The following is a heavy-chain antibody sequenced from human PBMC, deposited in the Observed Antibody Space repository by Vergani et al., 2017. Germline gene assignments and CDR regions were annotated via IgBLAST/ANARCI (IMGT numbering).Heavy chain of an antibody. J-gene: IGHJ4*02. D-gene: IGHD1-26*01. CDR2: ILPGNSDT. CDR3: ARGGSGSYLGIASYFDY. Sequence: EVQLVQSGAEVKKPGESLKISCKGSGYTFTNYWVGWVRQMPGKGLEWMGIILPGNSDTRYSPSFQGQVTISADKYISTAYLQWSSLKASDTAMYYCARGGSGSYLGIASYFDYWGQGTLVTVSS. V-gene: IGHV5-51*03. CDR1: GYTFTNYW.